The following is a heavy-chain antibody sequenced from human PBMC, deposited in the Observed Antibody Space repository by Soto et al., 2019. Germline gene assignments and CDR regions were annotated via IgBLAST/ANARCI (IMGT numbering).Heavy chain of an antibody. D-gene: IGHD2-2*01. Sequence: ASVKVSCKASGYTFTSYAMHWVRQAPGQRLEWMGWINAGNGNTKYSQKFQGRVTITRDTSASTAYMELSSLRSEDTAVYYCSVNTSLRGLPNFDYWGQGTLVTVSS. CDR2: INAGNGNT. CDR1: GYTFTSYA. CDR3: SVNTSLRGLPNFDY. J-gene: IGHJ4*02. V-gene: IGHV1-3*01.